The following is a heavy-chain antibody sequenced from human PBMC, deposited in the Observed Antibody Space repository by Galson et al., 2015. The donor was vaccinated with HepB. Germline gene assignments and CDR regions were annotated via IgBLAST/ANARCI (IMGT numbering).Heavy chain of an antibody. D-gene: IGHD6-19*01. V-gene: IGHV3-7*01. CDR2: IRPDGSSQ. J-gene: IGHJ4*02. Sequence: SLRLSCAASAFSFDSAWMSWVRQAPGEGLVWLANIRPDGSSQYYVDSVRGRFTISRDNAKKSLYLHMTSLRVEDTATYYCARDQGAVAGTFDYWGQGTLVTVSS. CDR1: AFSFDSAW. CDR3: ARDQGAVAGTFDY.